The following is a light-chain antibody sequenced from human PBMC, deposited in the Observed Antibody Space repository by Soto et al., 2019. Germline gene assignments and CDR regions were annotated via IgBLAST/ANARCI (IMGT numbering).Light chain of an antibody. J-gene: IGLJ1*01. V-gene: IGLV2-14*01. Sequence: QSALTQPASVSGSPGQSITISCTGTSSDIGNYNYVSWYQQHPGKAPKLMIYDVSNRPSGVSNRFSASKSGNTASLTISGLQAEDEADYYCSSYTSSATLYVFGAGTKVPS. CDR1: SSDIGNYNY. CDR3: SSYTSSATLYV. CDR2: DVS.